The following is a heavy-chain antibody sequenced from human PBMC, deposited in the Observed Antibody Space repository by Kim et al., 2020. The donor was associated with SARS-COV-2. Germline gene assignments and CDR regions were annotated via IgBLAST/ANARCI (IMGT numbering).Heavy chain of an antibody. D-gene: IGHD4-17*01. Sequence: SETLSLTCTVSGGSISSGGYYWSWIRQHPGKGLEWIGYIYYSGSTYYNPSLKSRVTISVDTSKNQFSLKLSSVTAADTAVYYCARRTVTFSFDYWGQGTLVTVSS. J-gene: IGHJ4*02. CDR1: GGSISSGGYY. CDR2: IYYSGST. CDR3: ARRTVTFSFDY. V-gene: IGHV4-31*03.